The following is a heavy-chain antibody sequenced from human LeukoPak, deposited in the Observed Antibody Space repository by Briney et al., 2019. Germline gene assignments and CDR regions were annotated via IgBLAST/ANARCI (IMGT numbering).Heavy chain of an antibody. CDR1: RFTFSNAW. V-gene: IGHV3-15*01. CDR2: IKSKTDGGTT. CDR3: TIQYYYDSSGYWGGDY. J-gene: IGHJ4*02. D-gene: IGHD3-22*01. Sequence: GGSLRLSCAASRFTFSNAWMSWVRQAPGKGLEWVGRIKSKTDGGTTDYAAPVKGRSTISRDDSKNTLYLQMNSLKTEDTAVYYCTIQYYYDSSGYWGGDYWGQGTLVTVSS.